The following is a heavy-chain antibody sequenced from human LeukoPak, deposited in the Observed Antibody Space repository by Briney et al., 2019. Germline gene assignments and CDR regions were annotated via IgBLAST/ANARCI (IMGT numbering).Heavy chain of an antibody. CDR3: ARSGVDCSSTSCGLPFYYYYYMDV. CDR1: GYTFTSYG. D-gene: IGHD2-2*01. CDR2: ISAYNGNT. J-gene: IGHJ6*03. V-gene: IGHV1-18*01. Sequence: ASVKVSCKASGYTFTSYGISWVRQAPGQGLEWMGWISAYNGNTNYAQKLQGRVTMTTDTSTSTAYMELRSLRSDDTAVYYCARSGVDCSSTSCGLPFYYYYYMDVWGKGTTVTISS.